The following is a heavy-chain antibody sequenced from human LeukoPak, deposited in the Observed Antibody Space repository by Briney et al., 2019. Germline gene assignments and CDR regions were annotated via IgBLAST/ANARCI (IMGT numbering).Heavy chain of an antibody. J-gene: IGHJ3*02. CDR3: ASSGYDQYAFDI. D-gene: IGHD3-22*01. CDR1: GFTFSRYS. CDR2: ISSSISYI. V-gene: IGHV3-21*01. Sequence: PGGPLRLSCAASGFTFSRYSMNWVRQAPGKGLECVSFISSSISYIYYADSVKGRFTISRDNAKNSVYLQMNSLRAEDTAVYYCASSGYDQYAFDIWGQGTMVTISS.